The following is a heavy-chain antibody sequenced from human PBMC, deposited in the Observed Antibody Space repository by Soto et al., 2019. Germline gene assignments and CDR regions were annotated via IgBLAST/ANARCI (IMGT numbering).Heavy chain of an antibody. CDR3: AKSTGGTANGLDV. V-gene: IGHV3-9*01. J-gene: IGHJ6*02. D-gene: IGHD2-8*02. Sequence: EVQLVESGGDLVQPGRSLRLSCAASGFSFGDYAMHWVRQAPGKGLEWVSGISWKSGSIGYADSVKGRFTISRDNAKNSLYLQVNRLRAEDTALYYCAKSTGGTANGLDVWGQGTTVTVSS. CDR1: GFSFGDYA. CDR2: ISWKSGSI.